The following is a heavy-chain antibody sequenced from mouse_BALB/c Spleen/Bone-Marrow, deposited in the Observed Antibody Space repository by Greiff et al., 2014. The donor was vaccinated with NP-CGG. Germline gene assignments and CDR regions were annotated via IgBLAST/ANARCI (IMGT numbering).Heavy chain of an antibody. CDR1: GYSITSGYS. J-gene: IGHJ4*01. V-gene: IGHV3-1*02. Sequence: VQLQQSGPDLVKPSQSLSLTCTVTGYSITSGYSWHWIRQFPGNKLEWMGYIHYSGTTNYDPSLKSRISITRDTSKNQFFLQLNSVTSDDTATYYCARQNDGYLYYAMDYCGQGTSVTVSS. CDR3: ARQNDGYLYYAMDY. D-gene: IGHD2-3*01. CDR2: IHYSGTT.